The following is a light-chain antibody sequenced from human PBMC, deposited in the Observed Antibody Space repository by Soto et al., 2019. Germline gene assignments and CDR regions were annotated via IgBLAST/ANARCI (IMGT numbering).Light chain of an antibody. CDR1: QSVSSSY. CDR3: HQYDNWHTWT. V-gene: IGKV3-20*01. Sequence: EIVVTHSPGTLALSPGERCTLSCRASQSVSSSYLAWYQQKPGQAPRLLIYGASTRATGIPARFSGSGSGTEFTLPISSLQPEDFAVYYCHQYDNWHTWTFGQGTKVDI. CDR2: GAS. J-gene: IGKJ1*01.